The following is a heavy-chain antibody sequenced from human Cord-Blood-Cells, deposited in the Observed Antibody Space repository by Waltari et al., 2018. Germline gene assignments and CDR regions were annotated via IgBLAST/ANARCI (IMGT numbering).Heavy chain of an antibody. J-gene: IGHJ4*02. D-gene: IGHD7-27*01. CDR2: IYYSGST. Sequence: QVQLQESGPGLVKPSGTLSLTCTVSGGSVSCARYHWSWIRQPPGKGLEWLGYIYYSGSTNYNPSLKSRVTISVDTSKNQFSLKLSSVTAADTAVYYCARGTANWGNYFDYWGQGTLVTVSS. CDR3: ARGTANWGNYFDY. CDR1: GGSVSCARYH. V-gene: IGHV4-61*01.